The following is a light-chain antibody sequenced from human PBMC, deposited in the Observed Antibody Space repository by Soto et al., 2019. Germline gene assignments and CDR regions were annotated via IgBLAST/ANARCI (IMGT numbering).Light chain of an antibody. V-gene: IGKV3-15*01. CDR3: QQYNDWPPIT. Sequence: EIIMTQSPATLSVSPGERATLSCRASHSVSNNLAWYQQKPGQAPRLLIYYASTRATGIPARFSGSGSGTELPLTISSLQSEDFALYYCQQYNDWPPITFGQGTRLEVK. CDR1: HSVSNN. J-gene: IGKJ5*01. CDR2: YAS.